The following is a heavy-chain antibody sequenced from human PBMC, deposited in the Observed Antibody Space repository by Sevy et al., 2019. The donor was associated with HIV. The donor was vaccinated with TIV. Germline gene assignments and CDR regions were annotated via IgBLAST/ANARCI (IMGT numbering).Heavy chain of an antibody. D-gene: IGHD1-1*01. J-gene: IGHJ4*02. CDR1: GGSISSYF. CDR2: IDFTGNT. CDR3: ARDSTTRPRVLDY. V-gene: IGHV4-59*01. Sequence: SETLSLTCSVSGGSISSYFWTWVRQSPGKGLEWIGNIDFTGNTDYSPALKSRVILSLDTSKSQFSLTLKSVTAADTAIYFCARDSTTRPRVLDYWGQGTLVTVSS.